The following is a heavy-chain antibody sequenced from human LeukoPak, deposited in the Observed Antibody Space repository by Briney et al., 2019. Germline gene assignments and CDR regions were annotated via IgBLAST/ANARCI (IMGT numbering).Heavy chain of an antibody. CDR3: ARGDSSGWYFFDY. CDR2: ITGSGTYI. D-gene: IGHD6-19*01. CDR1: GFTFSDYS. V-gene: IGHV3-21*01. Sequence: GGPLRLSCAASGFTFSDYSMNWVRQAPGKGLEWVSSITGSGTYIYYADSGKGRFTTSRDNAKNSLSLQMDSLRAEDTAVYYCARGDSSGWYFFDYWGQGTLVTVSS. J-gene: IGHJ4*02.